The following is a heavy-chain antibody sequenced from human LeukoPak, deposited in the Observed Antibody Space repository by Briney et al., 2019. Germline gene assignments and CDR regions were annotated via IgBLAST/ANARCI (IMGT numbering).Heavy chain of an antibody. J-gene: IGHJ6*03. CDR1: GYTFTSYD. Sequence: ASVKVSCKASGYTFTSYDINWVRQATGQGLEWMGWMNPNSGNTGYAQKLQGRVTITRNTSISTAYMELSSLRSEDTAVYYCARRSRAMAFYYYYYYMDVWGKGTTVTVSS. CDR2: MNPNSGNT. V-gene: IGHV1-8*03. CDR3: ARRSRAMAFYYYYYYMDV. D-gene: IGHD5-18*01.